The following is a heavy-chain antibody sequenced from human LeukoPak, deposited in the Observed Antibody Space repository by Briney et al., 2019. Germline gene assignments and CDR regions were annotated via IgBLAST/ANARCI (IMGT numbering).Heavy chain of an antibody. D-gene: IGHD3-16*01. CDR3: AKRGGYITTWQRTDTLDY. V-gene: IGHV3-23*01. CDR2: ISGSGDST. Sequence: GGSLRLSCAASGFTFSGYAMSWVRQAPGKGLEWVSAISGSGDSTYYADSVKGRFTISRGNSKNTLYLQMSSLRAEDTAVYYCAKRGGYITTWQRTDTLDYWGQGTLVTVSS. J-gene: IGHJ4*02. CDR1: GFTFSGYA.